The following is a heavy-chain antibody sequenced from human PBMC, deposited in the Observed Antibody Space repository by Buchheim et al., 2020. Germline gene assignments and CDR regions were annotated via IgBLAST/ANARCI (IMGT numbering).Heavy chain of an antibody. Sequence: QVQLVESGGGVVQPGRSLRLSCAASGFTFSSYGMHWVRQAPGQGLEWVAVISHDGSNKYYADSVKGRFTISRDNSKNTLYLQMNSLRAEDTAVYYCAKDGASIVLVPAAMPDYWGQGTL. D-gene: IGHD2-2*01. CDR3: AKDGASIVLVPAAMPDY. J-gene: IGHJ4*02. V-gene: IGHV3-30*18. CDR2: ISHDGSNK. CDR1: GFTFSSYG.